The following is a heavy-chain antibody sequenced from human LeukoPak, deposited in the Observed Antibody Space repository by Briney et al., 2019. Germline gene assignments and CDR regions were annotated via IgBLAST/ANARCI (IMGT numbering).Heavy chain of an antibody. J-gene: IGHJ4*02. Sequence: SETLSLTCTVSGGAISSSSYYWGWIRQPPGKGLEWIGSIYYSGSTYYNPSLKSRVTISVDTSNNQFSLKLSSVTAADTDVDNGGGERGDFGNCPPNFDYWGQGTLVTVSS. V-gene: IGHV4-39*02. CDR1: GGAISSSSYY. CDR3: GGERGDFGNCPPNFDY. CDR2: IYYSGST. D-gene: IGHD3-10*01.